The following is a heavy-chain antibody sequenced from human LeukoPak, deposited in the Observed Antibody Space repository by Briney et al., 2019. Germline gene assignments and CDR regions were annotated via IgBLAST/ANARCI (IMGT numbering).Heavy chain of an antibody. CDR1: GFTFSSYG. CDR3: AKDGLWFGELFKSFDY. CDR2: ISGSGGST. V-gene: IGHV3-23*01. Sequence: LTGGSLRLSCAASGFTFSSYGMSWVRQAPGKGLEWVSAISGSGGSTYYADSVKGRFTISRDNSKNTLYLQMNSLRAEDTAVYYCAKDGLWFGELFKSFDYWGQGTLVTVSS. D-gene: IGHD3-10*01. J-gene: IGHJ4*02.